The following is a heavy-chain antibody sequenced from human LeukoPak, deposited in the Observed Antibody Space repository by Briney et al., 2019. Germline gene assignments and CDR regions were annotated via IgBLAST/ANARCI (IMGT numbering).Heavy chain of an antibody. D-gene: IGHD1-26*01. J-gene: IGHJ6*03. CDR2: TSSSSSSTI. CDR1: GFTFSSYA. CDR3: ARCGAGATPYNYFYMDV. V-gene: IGHV3-48*01. Sequence: AGGSLRLSCAASGFTFSSYAMNWVRQAPGKGLEWVAYTSSSSSSTIHYRDSVKGRFTVSRDNAKNSLFLQMNSLRAEDTAVYYCARCGAGATPYNYFYMDVWGKGTTVTVSS.